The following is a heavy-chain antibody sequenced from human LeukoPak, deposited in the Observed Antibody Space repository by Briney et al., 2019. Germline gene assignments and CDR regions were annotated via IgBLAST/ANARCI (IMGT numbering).Heavy chain of an antibody. D-gene: IGHD2-15*01. CDR1: GGSFSGYY. CDR2: INHSGST. CDR3: ARGGLSSGADY. Sequence: SETLSLTCAVYGGSFSGYYWSWIRQPPGKGLEWIGEINHSGSTNYNPSLKSRVTISVDTSKNQFSLKLSSVTAADTAVYYCARGGLSSGADYWGQGTLVTVPS. V-gene: IGHV4-34*01. J-gene: IGHJ4*02.